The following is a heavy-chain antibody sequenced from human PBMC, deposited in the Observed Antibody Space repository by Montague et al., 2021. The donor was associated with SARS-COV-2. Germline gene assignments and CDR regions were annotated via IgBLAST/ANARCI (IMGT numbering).Heavy chain of an antibody. CDR2: IYYSGST. Sequence: SETLSLTCTVSGGSISSSSYYWGWIRQPPGKGLEWIGSIYYSGSTYYNPSLKSRVTISVDTSKNQFFLKLSSVAAADTAVYYCARVISRQNNIVVVGLYYFDYWGQGTLVTVSS. CDR3: ARVISRQNNIVVVGLYYFDY. V-gene: IGHV4-39*07. J-gene: IGHJ4*02. CDR1: GGSISSSSYY. D-gene: IGHD2-15*01.